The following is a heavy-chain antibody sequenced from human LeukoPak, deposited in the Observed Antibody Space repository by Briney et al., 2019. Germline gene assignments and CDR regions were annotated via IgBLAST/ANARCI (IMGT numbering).Heavy chain of an antibody. J-gene: IGHJ4*02. D-gene: IGHD3-10*01. CDR3: ARDGDYGTGSYYRGCIDS. V-gene: IGHV1-2*02. CDR2: IHSRGGDT. Sequence: GASVSVSCKTSGYSFTAFYIHWVRQAPGQGLEWMGWIHSRGGDTTYPHKFQGRGTITRDPSTSTAYLDLRSLRSDDTAVYYCARDGDYGTGSYYRGCIDSWGQGTPVTVSP. CDR1: GYSFTAFY.